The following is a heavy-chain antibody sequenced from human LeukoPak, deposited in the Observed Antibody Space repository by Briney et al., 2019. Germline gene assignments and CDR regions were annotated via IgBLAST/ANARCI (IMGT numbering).Heavy chain of an antibody. CDR1: GYTFTDHY. V-gene: IGHV1-2*02. Sequence: ASVKVSCKASGYTFTDHYMHWVRQAPGQGLEWMGYIIPKSGATNYAQKFQGRVTMTRDTSISTAYMELSWLRSDDTAVYYCGINRLGKALDIWGQGTMVTVSS. CDR2: IIPKSGAT. CDR3: GINRLGKALDI. D-gene: IGHD7-27*01. J-gene: IGHJ3*02.